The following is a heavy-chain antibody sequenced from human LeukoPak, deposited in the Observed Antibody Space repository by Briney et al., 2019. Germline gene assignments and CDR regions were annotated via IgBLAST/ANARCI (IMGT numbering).Heavy chain of an antibody. D-gene: IGHD2-2*02. V-gene: IGHV3-21*01. CDR1: GFTFSSYS. CDR3: ARDRYRNDY. J-gene: IGHJ4*02. CDR2: ISTSSNYI. Sequence: GGSLRLSCATSGFTFSSYSMNWVRQAPGKGLEWVSFISTSSNYIYYADSVKGRFTISRDNANNSLYPQMNSLRAEDTAVYYCARDRYRNDYWGQGTLVTVSS.